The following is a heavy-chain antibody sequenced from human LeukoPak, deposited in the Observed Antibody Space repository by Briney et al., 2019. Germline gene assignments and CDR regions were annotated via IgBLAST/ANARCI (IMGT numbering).Heavy chain of an antibody. CDR3: ARASPPLGIIDSNYFDY. Sequence: GASVKVSCKASGYTFTGYYMHWVRQAPGQGLEWMGIINPSGGSTSYAQKFQGRVTMARDMSTSTVYMELSSLRSEDTAVYYCARASPPLGIIDSNYFDYWGQGTLVTVSS. CDR2: INPSGGST. CDR1: GYTFTGYY. J-gene: IGHJ4*02. V-gene: IGHV1-46*01. D-gene: IGHD3-16*01.